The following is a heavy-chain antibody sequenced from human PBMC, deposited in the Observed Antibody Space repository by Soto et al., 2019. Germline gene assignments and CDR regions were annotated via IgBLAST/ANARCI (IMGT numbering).Heavy chain of an antibody. V-gene: IGHV4-34*01. D-gene: IGHD3-3*01. CDR2: INHSGST. CDR3: ARGNYDPEDYYYYGMDV. Sequence: SETLSLTCAVYGGSFSGYYWSWIRQSPGKGLEWIGEINHSGSTNYNPSLKSRVTMSVDTSKNQFSLKLSSVTAADTAVYYCARGNYDPEDYYYYGMDVWGQGTTVTVSS. J-gene: IGHJ6*02. CDR1: GGSFSGYY.